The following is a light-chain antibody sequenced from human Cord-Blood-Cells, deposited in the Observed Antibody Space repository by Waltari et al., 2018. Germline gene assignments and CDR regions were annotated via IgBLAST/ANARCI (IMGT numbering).Light chain of an antibody. CDR2: DVS. J-gene: IGLJ3*02. V-gene: IGLV2-14*01. CDR3: SSYTSSSTWV. CDR1: RSDVGGYNY. Sequence: QSALTQPASVSGSPGQSITISCTGTRSDVGGYNYVSWYQPPPAKAPKLMIYDVSKRPSGVSNRFSGSKSGNTASLTISGLQAEDEADYYCSSYTSSSTWVFGGGTKLTVL.